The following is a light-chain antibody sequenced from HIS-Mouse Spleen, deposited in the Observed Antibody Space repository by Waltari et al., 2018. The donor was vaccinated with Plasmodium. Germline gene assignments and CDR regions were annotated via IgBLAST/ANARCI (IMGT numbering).Light chain of an antibody. CDR3: CSYAGSYTVV. CDR2: DVS. CDR1: SSHVGGYNH. V-gene: IGLV2-11*01. Sequence: QSALTQPRSVSGSPGPSVTIPCTGTSSHVGGYNHFPWYQQPPGKAPKLRIYDVSKRPSGVPDRFSGSKSGNTASLTISGLQAEDEADYYCCSYAGSYTVVFGGGTKLTVL. J-gene: IGLJ2*01.